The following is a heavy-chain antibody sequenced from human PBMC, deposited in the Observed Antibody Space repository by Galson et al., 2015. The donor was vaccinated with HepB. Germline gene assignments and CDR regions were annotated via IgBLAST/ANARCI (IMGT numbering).Heavy chain of an antibody. CDR2: ISWNSGSI. Sequence: SLRLSCAASGFTFDDYAMHWVRQAPGKGLEWVSGISWNSGSIGYADSVKGRFTISRDNAKNSLYLQMNSLRAEDTALYYCAGGSPTVGYYYMDVWGKGTTVTVSS. CDR3: AGGSPTVGYYYMDV. J-gene: IGHJ6*03. V-gene: IGHV3-9*01. D-gene: IGHD1-26*01. CDR1: GFTFDDYA.